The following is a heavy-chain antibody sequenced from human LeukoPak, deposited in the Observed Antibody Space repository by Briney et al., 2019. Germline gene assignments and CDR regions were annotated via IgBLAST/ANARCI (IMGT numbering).Heavy chain of an antibody. V-gene: IGHV3-23*01. CDR3: AKGTVGGYDY. CDR2: ISGSGDAT. Sequence: GGSLRLSCAASGFTFSSYTMTWVRQAPGKGLEWVSAISGSGDATYYADSVKGRFTISRDNPKNTLYLQMNSLRAEDTAVYTCAKGTVGGYDYWGQGTLVTVSS. CDR1: GFTFSSYT. D-gene: IGHD5-12*01. J-gene: IGHJ4*02.